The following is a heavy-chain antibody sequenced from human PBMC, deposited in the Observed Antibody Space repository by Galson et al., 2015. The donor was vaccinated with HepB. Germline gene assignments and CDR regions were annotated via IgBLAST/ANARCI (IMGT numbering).Heavy chain of an antibody. J-gene: IGHJ4*02. Sequence: SLRLSCAASGFTFSSYGIHWVRQAPGKGLEWVAVIWYDGSNKYYADSVKGRFTISRDNSKNTLYLQMNSLRAEDTAVYYCARDPGGSGLDYWGQGTLVTVSS. V-gene: IGHV3-33*01. CDR3: ARDPGGSGLDY. D-gene: IGHD4-23*01. CDR1: GFTFSSYG. CDR2: IWYDGSNK.